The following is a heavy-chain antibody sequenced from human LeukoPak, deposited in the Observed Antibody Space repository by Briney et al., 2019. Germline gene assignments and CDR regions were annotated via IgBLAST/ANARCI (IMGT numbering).Heavy chain of an antibody. CDR1: GFSVSSNY. J-gene: IGHJ4*02. CDR2: IYSGGAT. CDR3: ARVLWNGDYPRFDY. Sequence: GRSLRLSCAASGFSVSSNYMNWVRQAPGKGLEWVSIIYSGGATYYADSVKGRFTISRDNSKNTLYLQMNSLRAEDTAIYYCARVLWNGDYPRFDYWGQGTLVTVSS. D-gene: IGHD4-17*01. V-gene: IGHV3-53*01.